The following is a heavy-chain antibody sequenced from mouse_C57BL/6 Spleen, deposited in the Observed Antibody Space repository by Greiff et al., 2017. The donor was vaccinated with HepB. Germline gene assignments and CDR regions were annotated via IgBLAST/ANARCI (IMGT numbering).Heavy chain of an antibody. V-gene: IGHV1-69*01. CDR2: IDPSDSYT. J-gene: IGHJ4*01. D-gene: IGHD1-1*01. CDR1: GYTFTSYW. Sequence: QVQLKQPGAELVMPGASVKLSCKASGYTFTSYWMHWVKQRPGQGLEWIGEIDPSDSYTNYNQKFKGKSTLTVDKSSSTAYMQLSSLTSEDSAVYYCARKGAYYYGSSLYYYAMDYWGQGTSVTVSS. CDR3: ARKGAYYYGSSLYYYAMDY.